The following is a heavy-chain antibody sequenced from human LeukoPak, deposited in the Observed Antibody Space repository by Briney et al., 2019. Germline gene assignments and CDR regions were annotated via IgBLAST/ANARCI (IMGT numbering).Heavy chain of an antibody. V-gene: IGHV3-7*01. CDR1: GFTFSGHW. CDR2: INQGRSDK. CDR3: TRDRSRAEDD. Sequence: PGGSLRLSCAASGFTFSGHWMSWVRQAPGKGLEWGANINQGRSDKYYVDSVKGRFTISRDNANNLLYLQMNSLRGEDTAVYYCTRDRSRAEDDWGQGTLVTVSS. J-gene: IGHJ4*02. D-gene: IGHD1-14*01.